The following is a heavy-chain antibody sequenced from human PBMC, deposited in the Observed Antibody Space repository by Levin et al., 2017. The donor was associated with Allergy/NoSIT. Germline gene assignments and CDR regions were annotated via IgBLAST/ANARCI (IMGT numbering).Heavy chain of an antibody. D-gene: IGHD7-27*01. CDR3: AKGLNWGSPNTFDY. V-gene: IGHV3-9*01. CDR1: GFTFGDYA. CDR2: INWNRDKI. J-gene: IGHJ4*02. Sequence: LSLTCAASGFTFGDYAMLWVRQAPGKGLEWVSGINWNRDKIGYADSVRARFTISRDNAKNSLYLQMNSLGPEDTALYYCAKGLNWGSPNTFDYWGQGTLVTVSS.